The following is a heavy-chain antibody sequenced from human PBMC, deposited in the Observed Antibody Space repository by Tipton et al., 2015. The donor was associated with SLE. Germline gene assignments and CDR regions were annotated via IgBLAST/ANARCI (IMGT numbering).Heavy chain of an antibody. CDR1: GDTIDGNTYF. CDR2: ISYSGAT. V-gene: IGHV4-39*07. D-gene: IGHD7-27*01. J-gene: IGHJ4*02. Sequence: LSLTCTVSGDTIDGNTYFWDWIRQPPGKGLMLIGSISYSGATSYNPSLKSRVTISVDTSKNQFSLSLISVTAADTAVYYCARLTPWGYDYWGPGMMVTVSS. CDR3: ARLTPWGYDY.